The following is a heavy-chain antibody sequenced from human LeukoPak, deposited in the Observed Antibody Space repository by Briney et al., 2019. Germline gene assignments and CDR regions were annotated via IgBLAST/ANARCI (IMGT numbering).Heavy chain of an antibody. CDR1: GFTFSSYG. CDR3: AREGPIRSLDY. CDR2: IPYDGSNK. Sequence: GGSLRLSCAASGFTFSSYGMHWVRQAPGKGLEWVAVIPYDGSNKYYADSVKGRFTISRDNSKNTLYLQMNSLRAEDTAVYYCAREGPIRSLDYWGQGTLVTVSS. D-gene: IGHD5-24*01. V-gene: IGHV3-30*03. J-gene: IGHJ4*02.